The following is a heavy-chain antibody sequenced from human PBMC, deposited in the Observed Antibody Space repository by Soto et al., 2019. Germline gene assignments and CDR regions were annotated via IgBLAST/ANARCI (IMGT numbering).Heavy chain of an antibody. V-gene: IGHV3-64*01. CDR2: ISSNGGST. Sequence: EVQLVESGGGLVQPGGSLRLSCAASGFTFSSYAMHWVRQAPGKGLEYVSAISSNGGSTYYANSVKGRFTISRDNSKKTLYLQMGRLRAEDMAVYYCARAGLHLGEDYWGQGTLVTVSS. D-gene: IGHD3-16*01. CDR3: ARAGLHLGEDY. CDR1: GFTFSSYA. J-gene: IGHJ4*02.